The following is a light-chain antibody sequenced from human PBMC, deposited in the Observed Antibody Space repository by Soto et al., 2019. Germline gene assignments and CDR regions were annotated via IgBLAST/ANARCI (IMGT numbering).Light chain of an antibody. CDR2: DVT. CDR3: SSYTTSKIRV. Sequence: QPVLTQPASVSGSPGQSITISCAGTSSDIGGYNYVSWYQQHPGKAPKVMIYDVTNRPSGVSNRFSGSKSGNTASLTISGLQVEDEADYYCSSYTTSKIRVFGGGTKVTVL. J-gene: IGLJ3*02. CDR1: SSDIGGYNY. V-gene: IGLV2-14*03.